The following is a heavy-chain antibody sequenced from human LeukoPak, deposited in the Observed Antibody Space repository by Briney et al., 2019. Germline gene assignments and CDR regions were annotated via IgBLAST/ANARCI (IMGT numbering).Heavy chain of an antibody. J-gene: IGHJ5*02. V-gene: IGHV4-61*08. CDR2: IYYSGST. CDR1: GDSVSNGVYY. D-gene: IGHD6-13*01. CDR3: ARAGREKGYSKNWFDP. Sequence: NPSQTLSLTCTVSGDSVSNGVYYWGWIRQSPGTGLEWIGYIYYSGSTNYNPSLKSRVTISVDTSKNQFSLKLSSVTAADTAVYYCARAGREKGYSKNWFDPWGQGTLVTVSS.